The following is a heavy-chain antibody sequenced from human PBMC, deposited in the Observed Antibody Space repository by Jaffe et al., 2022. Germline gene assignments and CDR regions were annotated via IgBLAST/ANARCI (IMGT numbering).Heavy chain of an antibody. Sequence: QVQLVESGGGVVQPGGSLRLSCAASGFTFSTYGMHWVRQAPGKGLEWVAFIRYAESNKYYADSVKGRFTISRDNSKNTLYLQMNSLRTEDTAVYYCAKRGESGWYYFDSWGQGTLVTVSS. CDR1: GFTFSTYG. D-gene: IGHD6-19*01. J-gene: IGHJ4*02. CDR2: IRYAESNK. V-gene: IGHV3-30*02. CDR3: AKRGESGWYYFDS.